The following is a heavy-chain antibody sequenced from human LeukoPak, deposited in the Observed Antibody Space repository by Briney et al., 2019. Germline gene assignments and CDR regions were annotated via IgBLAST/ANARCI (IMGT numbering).Heavy chain of an antibody. CDR1: GGSFSGYY. Sequence: PSETLSLTCAVYGGSFSGYYWSWIRQPPGKGLEWIGEINHSGSTNYNPSLKSRVTISVDTSKNQFSLKLSSVTAADTAVYYCAREDRGGIAVDWGQGTLVTVSS. CDR2: INHSGST. D-gene: IGHD6-19*01. CDR3: AREDRGGIAVD. J-gene: IGHJ4*02. V-gene: IGHV4-34*01.